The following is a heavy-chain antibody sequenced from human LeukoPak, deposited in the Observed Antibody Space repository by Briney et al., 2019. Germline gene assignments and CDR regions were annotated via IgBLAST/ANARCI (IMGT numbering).Heavy chain of an antibody. J-gene: IGHJ4*02. V-gene: IGHV3-74*01. CDR3: TRGGVDH. CDR2: INSDGSTT. Sequence: PGGSLRLSCAASGFTFSSYWMHWVRQAPGKGLVWVSRINSDGSTTTYADPVKGRFTISRDNAKNTLYLQMNGLRAEGTAVYYCTRGGVDHWGQGTLVTVSS. D-gene: IGHD3-16*01. CDR1: GFTFSSYW.